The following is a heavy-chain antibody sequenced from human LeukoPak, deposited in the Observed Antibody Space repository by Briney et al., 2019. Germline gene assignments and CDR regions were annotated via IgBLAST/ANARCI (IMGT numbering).Heavy chain of an antibody. V-gene: IGHV3-30-3*01. CDR3: ARKQGSPDY. CDR1: GFTFSSYA. Sequence: GVLRLSCAASGFTFSSYAMHWVRQAPGKGLEWVAVISYDGSNKYYAGSVKGRFTISRDNSKNTVYLQMNSLKTEDTAVYYCARKQGSPDYWGQGTLVTVSS. J-gene: IGHJ4*02. CDR2: ISYDGSNK.